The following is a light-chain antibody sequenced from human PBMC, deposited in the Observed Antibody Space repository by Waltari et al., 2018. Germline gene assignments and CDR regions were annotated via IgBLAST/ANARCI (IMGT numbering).Light chain of an antibody. CDR1: QTVDKY. V-gene: IGKV1-39*01. CDR3: QQSYSPPQIT. J-gene: IGKJ5*01. Sequence: DTQMTQSPYSLSASVGDRVTITCRASQTVDKYLNWYQQKPGKAPKLLIYAGSSLQSGVPSRFSGSGFGTYFTLTITSVQPEDFATYYCQQSYSPPQITFGQGTRLEI. CDR2: AGS.